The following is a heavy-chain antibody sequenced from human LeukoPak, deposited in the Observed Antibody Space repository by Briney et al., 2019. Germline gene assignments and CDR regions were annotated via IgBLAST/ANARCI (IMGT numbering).Heavy chain of an antibody. J-gene: IGHJ4*02. D-gene: IGHD1-20*01. V-gene: IGHV1-2*06. Sequence: ASVKVSCKASGYTVTGYYMHWVRQAPGQGLEWMGRINPNSGGTNYAQKFQGRVTMTRDTSISTAYMELSRLRSDDTAVYYCARPVLKGYDNCGYWGQGTLVTVSS. CDR2: INPNSGGT. CDR1: GYTVTGYY. CDR3: ARPVLKGYDNCGY.